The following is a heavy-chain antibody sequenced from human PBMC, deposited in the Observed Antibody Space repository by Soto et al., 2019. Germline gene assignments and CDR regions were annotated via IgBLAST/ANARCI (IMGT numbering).Heavy chain of an antibody. D-gene: IGHD6-13*01. V-gene: IGHV3-30-3*01. CDR1: GFTFSSFA. CDR2: ISYDGSNK. J-gene: IGHJ4*02. Sequence: QVRLVESGGGVVQPGRSLRLSCAASGFTFSSFAMHWVRQAPGKGLEWVALISYDGSNKYYADSVKGRFTISRDNSKNTLYLQMNNLRAQDTAVYYCARDPRQQLVLSYWGQGTLVTVSS. CDR3: ARDPRQQLVLSY.